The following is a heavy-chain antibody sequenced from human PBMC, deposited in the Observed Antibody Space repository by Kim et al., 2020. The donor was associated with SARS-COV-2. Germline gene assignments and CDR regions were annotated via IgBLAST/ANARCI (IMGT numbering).Heavy chain of an antibody. Sequence: NGRFTIARDNSDNPLYLQMNSLRPEDTAVYYCAKDRGRWLQMRSYYGMDVWGQGTTVTVSS. V-gene: IGHV3-30*02. CDR3: AKDRGRWLQMRSYYGMDV. J-gene: IGHJ6*02. D-gene: IGHD3-16*01.